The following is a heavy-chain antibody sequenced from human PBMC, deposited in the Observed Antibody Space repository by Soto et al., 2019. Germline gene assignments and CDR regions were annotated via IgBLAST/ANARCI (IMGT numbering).Heavy chain of an antibody. J-gene: IGHJ4*02. D-gene: IGHD1-26*01. CDR1: GFTVSSYT. CDR3: ARWEQPLFDY. V-gene: IGHV3-30-3*01. Sequence: QVQLVESGGGVVQPGRSLRLSCAASGFTVSSYTMHWVRQAPGQGLEWVAVISSDGNHKYYTDSVKGRFTISRDTSTNTLYLQMNSLRAEDTAVYYCARWEQPLFDYWGQGTLVTVSS. CDR2: ISSDGNHK.